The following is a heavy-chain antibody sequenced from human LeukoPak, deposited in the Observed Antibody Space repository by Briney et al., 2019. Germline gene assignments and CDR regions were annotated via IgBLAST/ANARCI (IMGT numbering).Heavy chain of an antibody. CDR1: GGSISSYY. Sequence: SETLSLTCTVSGGSISSYYWSWIRQPAGKGLEWIGRIYTSGSTNYNPSLKSRVTMSVDTSKNQFSLKLSSVTAADTAVYYCARDLNYDILTGSYYYYGMDVWGQGTTVTVPS. CDR3: ARDLNYDILTGSYYYYGMDV. D-gene: IGHD3-9*01. CDR2: IYTSGST. J-gene: IGHJ6*02. V-gene: IGHV4-4*07.